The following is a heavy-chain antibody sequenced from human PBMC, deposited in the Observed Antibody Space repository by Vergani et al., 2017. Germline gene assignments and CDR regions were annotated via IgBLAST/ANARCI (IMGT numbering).Heavy chain of an antibody. D-gene: IGHD6-19*01. V-gene: IGHV3-30*02. Sequence: QVQLVESGGGVVQPGGSMRLSCSASGLTLSSYGVHWVRQAPGRGLESVTFTRPHEDGAFYSASVRGRFTVSRDNSKNTLYLEMNRLNVDDTAIYYCGKTQGTGVVTWWVDPWGQGTPVIVAS. CDR3: GKTQGTGVVTWWVDP. CDR2: TRPHEDGA. J-gene: IGHJ5*02. CDR1: GLTLSSYG.